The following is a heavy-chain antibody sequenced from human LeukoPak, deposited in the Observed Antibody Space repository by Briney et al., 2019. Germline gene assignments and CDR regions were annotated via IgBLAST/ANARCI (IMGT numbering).Heavy chain of an antibody. CDR3: ATSPVISVD. Sequence: GGSLRLSCAASGFTFSDYWMHWVRRAPGKGLEWVARIYSDVRRIKYADSVKGRFTISRDNAKNTLYLQMNALRVEDTAVYYCATSPVISVDWGQGTLVTVSS. CDR2: IYSDVRRI. J-gene: IGHJ4*02. D-gene: IGHD2-21*01. V-gene: IGHV3-74*03. CDR1: GFTFSDYW.